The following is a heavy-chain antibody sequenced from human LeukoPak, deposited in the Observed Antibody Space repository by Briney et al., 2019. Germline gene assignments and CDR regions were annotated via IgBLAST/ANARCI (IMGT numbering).Heavy chain of an antibody. Sequence: GESLKISCKGPGSRFTSYWIGWVRQMPGKGLEWMGIIYPGDSDTRYSPSFQGQVTISADKSISTAYLQWSSLKASDTAMYYCARPLNAGGVMTTVSYWGQGTLVTASS. CDR1: GSRFTSYW. D-gene: IGHD4-11*01. CDR3: ARPLNAGGVMTTVSY. J-gene: IGHJ4*02. CDR2: IYPGDSDT. V-gene: IGHV5-51*01.